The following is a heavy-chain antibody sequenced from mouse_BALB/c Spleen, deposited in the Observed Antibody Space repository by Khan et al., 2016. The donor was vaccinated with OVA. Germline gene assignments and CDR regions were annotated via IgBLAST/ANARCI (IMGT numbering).Heavy chain of an antibody. CDR2: IDPPNGNT. J-gene: IGHJ2*01. Sequence: EVQLQESGAELVKSGATVKLSCTASGLTIKDTYMHWLNQWPDQVLEWIGRIDPPNGNTKYDPKFQGKATIPADTFSSTAYLQLSSLTSGETAVYYCARMARKWGQGTTLTVSS. V-gene: IGHV14-3*02. CDR3: ARMARK. CDR1: GLTIKDTY.